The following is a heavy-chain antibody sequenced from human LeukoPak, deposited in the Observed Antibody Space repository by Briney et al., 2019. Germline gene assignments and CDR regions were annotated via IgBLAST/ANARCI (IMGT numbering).Heavy chain of an antibody. CDR3: ARSLGYSSSWYGYMDV. V-gene: IGHV4-39*07. J-gene: IGHJ6*03. D-gene: IGHD6-13*01. CDR2: IYYSGST. Sequence: SETLSLTCTVSGGSISSSSYYWGWIRQPPGKGLEWIGSIYYSGSTNYNPSLKSRVTISVDTSKNQFSLKLSSVTAADTAVYYCARSLGYSSSWYGYMDVWGKGTTVTISS. CDR1: GGSISSSSYY.